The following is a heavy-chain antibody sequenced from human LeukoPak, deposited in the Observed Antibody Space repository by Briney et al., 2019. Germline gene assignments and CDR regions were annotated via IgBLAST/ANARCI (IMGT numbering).Heavy chain of an antibody. V-gene: IGHV1-18*01. CDR1: GYTFTIYG. J-gene: IGHJ4*02. Sequence: ASVRVSFKASGYTFTIYGISWVRQAPGQGRERMGWISAYNGNTNYAQKLQGRVTITTDTSTSTAYMELRSLRSDDTAVYYCARDAQDYYDSSGFRYWGQGTLVTVSS. CDR2: ISAYNGNT. CDR3: ARDAQDYYDSSGFRY. D-gene: IGHD3-22*01.